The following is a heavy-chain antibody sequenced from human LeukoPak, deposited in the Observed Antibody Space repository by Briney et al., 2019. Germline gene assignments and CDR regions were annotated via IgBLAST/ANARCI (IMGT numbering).Heavy chain of an antibody. D-gene: IGHD4-17*01. CDR3: ARNDYGDYARLGWFDP. CDR2: INHSGST. CDR1: GGSFSGYY. Sequence: SETLSLTCAVYGGSFSGYYWSWIRQPPGKGLEWIGEINHSGSTNYNPSLKSRVTISVDTSKNQFSLKLSSVTAADTAVYYCARNDYGDYARLGWFDPWGQGTLVTVSS. V-gene: IGHV4-34*01. J-gene: IGHJ5*02.